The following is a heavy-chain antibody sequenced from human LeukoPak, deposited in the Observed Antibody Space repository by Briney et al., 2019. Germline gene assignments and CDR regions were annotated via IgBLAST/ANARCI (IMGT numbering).Heavy chain of an antibody. V-gene: IGHV3-23*01. CDR1: GLTFSSHA. D-gene: IGHD3-3*01. CDR2: ITGSGGST. J-gene: IGHJ4*02. CDR3: ASRPPSETYYAVFDY. Sequence: GGSVRLSCVASGLTFSSHAMTWVRQTPGKGLEWVSGITGSGGSTYHAESVKGRFIISRDNSKNTLYLQMNNLRAEDTAVYYCASRPPSETYYAVFDYWGQGTLVTVSS.